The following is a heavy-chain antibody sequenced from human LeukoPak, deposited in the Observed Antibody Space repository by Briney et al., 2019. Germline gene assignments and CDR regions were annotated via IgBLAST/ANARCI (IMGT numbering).Heavy chain of an antibody. J-gene: IGHJ4*02. V-gene: IGHV3-7*01. CDR1: GFTFSSYA. CDR3: ARDQTPYY. CDR2: IKLDGSEA. Sequence: GGSLRLSCAASGFTFSSYAMSWVRQAPGKGLEWVANIKLDGSEAYYVDSVKGRFTISRDNTQNSLYLQMNSLKAEDTAVYYCARDQTPYYWGQGTLVTVSS.